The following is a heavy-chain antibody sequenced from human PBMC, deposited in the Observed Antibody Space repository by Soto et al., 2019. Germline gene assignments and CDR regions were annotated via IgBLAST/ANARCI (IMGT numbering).Heavy chain of an antibody. CDR2: IYSGGGT. CDR1: GFIVSSNY. V-gene: IGHV3-66*01. CDR3: ASTSFYDTSAYYF. D-gene: IGHD3-22*01. J-gene: IGHJ4*02. Sequence: GGSLRLSCAPSGFIVSSNYMSWVRQAPGKGLEWVSVIYSGGGTYYADSVKGRFTISRDNSKNTLYLQMNSLRVEDTAVYYCASTSFYDTSAYYFWGQGTLVTAPQ.